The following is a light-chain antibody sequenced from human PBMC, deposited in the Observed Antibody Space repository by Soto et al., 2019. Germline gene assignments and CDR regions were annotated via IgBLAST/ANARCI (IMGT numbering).Light chain of an antibody. CDR2: GAS. Sequence: PGERVTLSCRASQSVSSSYLTWYQQKPGQAPRLLIYGASTRATSIPARFSGSGSGTDFTLTISSLQPEDFAVYYCQQDYNLPWTFDQGTKVEI. V-gene: IGKV3D-7*01. J-gene: IGKJ1*01. CDR3: QQDYNLPWT. CDR1: QSVSSSY.